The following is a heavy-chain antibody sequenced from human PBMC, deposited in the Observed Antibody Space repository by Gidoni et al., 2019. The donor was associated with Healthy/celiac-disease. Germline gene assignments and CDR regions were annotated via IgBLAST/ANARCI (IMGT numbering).Heavy chain of an antibody. J-gene: IGHJ6*02. V-gene: IGHV4-59*01. CDR2: IYYSGST. Sequence: QVQLQESGPGLVKPSETLSLTCTVSGGSISRYYWSWIRQPPGKGLEWFGYIYYSGSTNYNPSLKSRVTISVDTSKNQFSLKLSSVTAADTAVYYCARVSSSWSLGHYGMDVWGQGTTVTVSS. CDR3: ARVSSSWSLGHYGMDV. CDR1: GGSISRYY. D-gene: IGHD6-13*01.